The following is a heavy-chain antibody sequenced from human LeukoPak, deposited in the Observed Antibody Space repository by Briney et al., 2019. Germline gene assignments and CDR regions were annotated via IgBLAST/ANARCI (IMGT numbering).Heavy chain of an antibody. Sequence: ASVKVSFTTSAYTFTAYYIHWVRQAPGQGLERMGWINPNSGDTNYAQKFQGRVTVTRDTSISTAYMELSRLLSADTAVYYCAVPAVGWPRSGWRYWGQGTLVTVSS. CDR2: INPNSGDT. CDR1: AYTFTAYY. V-gene: IGHV1-2*02. CDR3: AVPAVGWPRSGWRY. D-gene: IGHD6-19*01. J-gene: IGHJ4*02.